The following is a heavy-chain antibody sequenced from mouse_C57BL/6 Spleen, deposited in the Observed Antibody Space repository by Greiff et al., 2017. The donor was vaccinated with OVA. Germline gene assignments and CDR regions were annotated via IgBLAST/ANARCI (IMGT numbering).Heavy chain of an antibody. V-gene: IGHV14-4*01. Sequence: EVQLQQSGAELVRPGASVKLSCTASGFNIKDDYMHWVKQRPEQGLEWIGWIDPENGDTEYASKFQGKATITADTSSNTAYLQLSSLTSEDTAVYYCTLIYYDYDDYAMDYWGQGTSVTVSS. CDR1: GFNIKDDY. D-gene: IGHD2-4*01. CDR2: IDPENGDT. J-gene: IGHJ4*01. CDR3: TLIYYDYDDYAMDY.